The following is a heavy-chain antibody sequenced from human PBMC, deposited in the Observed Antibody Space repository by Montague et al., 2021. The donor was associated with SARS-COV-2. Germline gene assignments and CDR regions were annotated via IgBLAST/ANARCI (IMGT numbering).Heavy chain of an antibody. J-gene: IGHJ3*01. CDR2: IYYTGST. CDR1: GGSITSGIDY. Sequence: TLSLTCTVSGGSITSGIDYWSWIRQPPGKGLEWIGYIYYTGSTYYNPSLKSRATISVVTSKNHFSLKLSSVTAAETAVYYCARLETITMIMVVTAAFDFWGQGTKVTVSS. D-gene: IGHD3-22*01. CDR3: ARLETITMIMVVTAAFDF. V-gene: IGHV4-31*03.